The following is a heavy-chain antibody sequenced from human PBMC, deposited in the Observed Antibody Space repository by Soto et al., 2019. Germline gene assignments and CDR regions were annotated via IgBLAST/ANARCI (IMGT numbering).Heavy chain of an antibody. CDR3: AKDPQKDIVVVPAAMEFDP. CDR2: ISWNSGSI. V-gene: IGHV3-9*01. CDR1: GFTFDDYA. Sequence: GGSLRLSCAASGFTFDDYAMHWVRQAPGKGLEWVSGISWNSGSIGYADSVKGRFTISRDNAKNSLYLQMNSLRAEDTALYYCAKDPQKDIVVVPAAMEFDPWGQGTLVTVSS. J-gene: IGHJ5*02. D-gene: IGHD2-2*01.